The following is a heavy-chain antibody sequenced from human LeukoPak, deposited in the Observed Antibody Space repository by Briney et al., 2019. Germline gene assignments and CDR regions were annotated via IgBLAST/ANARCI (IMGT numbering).Heavy chain of an antibody. J-gene: IGHJ4*02. D-gene: IGHD2/OR15-2a*01. CDR1: GFISSDHY. V-gene: IGHV3-11*01. CDR3: AREERRLYGNPDH. CDR2: IDKSGTNI. Sequence: GGSLRLSCAAPGFISSDHYMGWIRQAPGKGLEWVSYIDKSGTNIDYADSVKGRFTVSRDNTRNSLFLQMNSLSAEDTAVYFCAREERRLYGNPDHWGQGTLVTVSS.